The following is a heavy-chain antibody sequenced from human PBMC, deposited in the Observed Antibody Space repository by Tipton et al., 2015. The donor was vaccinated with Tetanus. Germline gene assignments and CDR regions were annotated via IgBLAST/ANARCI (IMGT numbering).Heavy chain of an antibody. Sequence: GLVKPSQTLSLTRAISGDSVSSNSAAWNWIRQSPSRGLEWLGRTYYRSKWYNDYAVSVKSRITINPDTSKNQFSLQRNSVTPEDTAVYYCARELQVTTVTANWFDPWGQGTLVTVSS. CDR3: ARELQVTTVTANWFDP. D-gene: IGHD4-17*01. CDR1: GDSVSSNSAA. J-gene: IGHJ5*02. CDR2: TYYRSKWYN. V-gene: IGHV6-1*01.